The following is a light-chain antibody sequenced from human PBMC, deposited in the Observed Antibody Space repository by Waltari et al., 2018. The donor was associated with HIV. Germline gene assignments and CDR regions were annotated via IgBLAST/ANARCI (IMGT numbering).Light chain of an antibody. Sequence: QSALTQPPSASGSPGQSVTISCTGTSSDVGAYNYVSWFQQHPGKAPKLMIYDVTKRPSAVPDRFSGSQSGNTASLTVSGLQAEDEADYYCASHAGSKDVFGGGTRLTVL. J-gene: IGLJ2*01. CDR3: ASHAGSKDV. V-gene: IGLV2-8*01. CDR1: SSDVGAYNY. CDR2: DVT.